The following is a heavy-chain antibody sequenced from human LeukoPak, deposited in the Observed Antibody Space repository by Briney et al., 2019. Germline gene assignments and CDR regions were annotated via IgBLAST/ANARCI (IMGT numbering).Heavy chain of an antibody. J-gene: IGHJ6*02. V-gene: IGHV5-10-1*01. CDR1: GYSFTSYW. Sequence: GESLRISCKGSGYSFTSYWISWVRQMPGKGLEWMGRIDPSDSYTNYSPSLQGHVTISADKSICTAYLQWSSLKASDTAMYYCARLSERYYYDSSGYHYGMDVWGQGTTVTVSS. CDR2: IDPSDSYT. D-gene: IGHD3-22*01. CDR3: ARLSERYYYDSSGYHYGMDV.